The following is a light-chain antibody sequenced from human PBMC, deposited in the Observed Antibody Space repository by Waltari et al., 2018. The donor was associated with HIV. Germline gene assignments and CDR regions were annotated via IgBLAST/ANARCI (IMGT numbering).Light chain of an antibody. CDR1: PGSIASNY. J-gene: IGLJ3*02. Sequence: NFMLTQPHPVSESPGRTVVISCTRSPGSIASNYVRCYQQRPCSAPTTILYDDYQRPSGVPDRFSGIINKSSNSAPLTISGLKTEDEATYYCQSYDRFNRWVFGGGTRLTVL. CDR2: DDY. V-gene: IGLV6-57*03. CDR3: QSYDRFNRWV.